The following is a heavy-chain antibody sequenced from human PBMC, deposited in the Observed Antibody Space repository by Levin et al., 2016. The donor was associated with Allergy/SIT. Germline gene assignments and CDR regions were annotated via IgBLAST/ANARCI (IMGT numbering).Heavy chain of an antibody. V-gene: IGHV5-10-1*01. Sequence: GESLKISCKGSGYNFTNYWISWVRQMPGKGLEWMGRIDPSDSYTTYSPSFQGHVTFSVDKSVGSAYLQWSSLKNSDTAMYYCARMVPYYGSYSFEDWGQGTLVTVSS. D-gene: IGHD3-10*01. J-gene: IGHJ4*02. CDR1: GYNFTNYW. CDR2: IDPSDSYT. CDR3: ARMVPYYGSYSFED.